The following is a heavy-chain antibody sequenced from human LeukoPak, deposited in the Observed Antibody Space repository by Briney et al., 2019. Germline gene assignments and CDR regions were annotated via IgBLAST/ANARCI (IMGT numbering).Heavy chain of an antibody. Sequence: PGGSLRLSCAASGLTFTSHAMNWVRQAPGKGLEWASAISGSGGSTYYADSVKGRFTISRDNSKNTLYLQMNNLRAEDTAVYYCATNAGRWLVPYDYWGQGTLVTVSS. CDR2: ISGSGGST. CDR1: GLTFTSHA. CDR3: ATNAGRWLVPYDY. V-gene: IGHV3-23*01. D-gene: IGHD6-19*01. J-gene: IGHJ4*02.